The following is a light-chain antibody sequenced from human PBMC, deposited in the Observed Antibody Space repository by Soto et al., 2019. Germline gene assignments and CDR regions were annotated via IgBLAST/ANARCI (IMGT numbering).Light chain of an antibody. CDR1: QSVSSN. CDR3: QQYNNWPPIT. J-gene: IGKJ5*01. V-gene: IGKV3-15*01. Sequence: VLTQSPATLSLSPGERATLSCRASQSVSSNLAWYQQKPGQAPRLLIFGASTRATGIPARFSGSGSGTEFTLTISSLQSEDFAVYYCQQYNNWPPITFGQGTRLQIK. CDR2: GAS.